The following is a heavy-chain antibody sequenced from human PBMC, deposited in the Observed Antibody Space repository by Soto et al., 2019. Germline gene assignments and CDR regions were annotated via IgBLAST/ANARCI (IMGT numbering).Heavy chain of an antibody. D-gene: IGHD3-10*01. V-gene: IGHV3-23*01. J-gene: IGHJ3*01. Sequence: EVQLLESGGGLLQPGGSLRLSCATSGFTFNDYAMTWVRQAPGKGLEWVSSISASGGSRFYAESGKGRFDISRDKSKNTVFLQMSGLRGEDTATYYCARSFYRGGLNGLTLDVWGQGTMVTVAS. CDR1: GFTFNDYA. CDR2: ISASGGSR. CDR3: ARSFYRGGLNGLTLDV.